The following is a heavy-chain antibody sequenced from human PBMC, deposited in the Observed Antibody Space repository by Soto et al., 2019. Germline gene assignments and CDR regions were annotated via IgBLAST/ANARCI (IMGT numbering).Heavy chain of an antibody. CDR3: AKDRTRIYYEPPDY. CDR1: GFTFSSYE. J-gene: IGHJ4*02. D-gene: IGHD3-22*01. V-gene: IGHV3-30-3*01. CDR2: ISYDGSNT. Sequence: QEQLVESGGGVVQPGRSLRLSCTASGFTFSSYEMHWVRQTPGKGLEWVAIISYDGSNTYYADSVKGRFTFSRHNSKNTLFLQVNSLRGEDTAVYYCAKDRTRIYYEPPDYWGQGTLVTVSS.